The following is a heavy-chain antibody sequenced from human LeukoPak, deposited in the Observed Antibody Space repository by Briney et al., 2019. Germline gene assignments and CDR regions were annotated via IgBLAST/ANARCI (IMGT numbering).Heavy chain of an antibody. V-gene: IGHV3-21*01. CDR2: ISSSSSNI. J-gene: IGHJ5*02. D-gene: IGHD3-22*01. Sequence: PGGSLRLSCAASGFTFSSYSMNWVRQAPGKGLEWVSSISSSSSNIYYADSVKGRFTISRDNAKNSLYLQMNSLRVEDTAVYYCAREGRLFLRLNWFDPWGQGTLVTVSS. CDR3: AREGRLFLRLNWFDP. CDR1: GFTFSSYS.